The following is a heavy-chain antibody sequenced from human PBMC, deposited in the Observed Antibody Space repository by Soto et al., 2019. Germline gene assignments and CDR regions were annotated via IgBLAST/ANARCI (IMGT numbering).Heavy chain of an antibody. CDR3: AKDPPRSGVDFEH. J-gene: IGHJ1*01. D-gene: IGHD3-10*01. CDR2: ISGSGGST. Sequence: GGSLKLSCAASGVTVSSYAMSWVRKAPGKWLEWVSAISGSGGSTYYADSVKGRFTISRDNSKNTLYLKMNSLRAEDTAVYCCAKDPPRSGVDFEHWGHGTLVTVSS. V-gene: IGHV3-23*01. CDR1: GVTVSSYA.